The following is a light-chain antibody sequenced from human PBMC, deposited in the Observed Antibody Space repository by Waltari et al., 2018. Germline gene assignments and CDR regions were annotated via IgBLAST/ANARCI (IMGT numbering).Light chain of an antibody. CDR3: QQYGSSPYT. V-gene: IGKV3-20*01. CDR1: QSVSSSY. Sequence: EIVLTQSPGTLSLSPGERATLSCRASQSVSSSYLAWYQQKPGQAPRLLIYGASSRATGIPDRFSGSGSVTDFTLTISRLEPEDFAVYYCQQYGSSPYTFGQETKLEIK. CDR2: GAS. J-gene: IGKJ2*01.